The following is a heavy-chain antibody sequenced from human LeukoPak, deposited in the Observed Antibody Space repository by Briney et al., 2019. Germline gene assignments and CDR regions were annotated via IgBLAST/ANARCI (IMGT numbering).Heavy chain of an antibody. CDR1: GFTFSSYA. CDR2: ISYDGSNK. Sequence: GGSLRLSCAASGFTFSSYAMHWVRQAPGKGLEWVAFISYDGSNKYYPDSVRGRFTISRDNSKNTLFLQMNSLRVEDTAVYYCAKCGYVGYDLFYFDYWGQGTLVTVSS. J-gene: IGHJ4*02. D-gene: IGHD5-12*01. CDR3: AKCGYVGYDLFYFDY. V-gene: IGHV3-30-3*02.